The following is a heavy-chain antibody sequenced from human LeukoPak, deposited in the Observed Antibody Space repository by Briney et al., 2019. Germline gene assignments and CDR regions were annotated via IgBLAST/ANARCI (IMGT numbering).Heavy chain of an antibody. Sequence: GGSLRLSCAASGFTFSSYSMNWVRQAPGKGLEWVSSISSSSSYIYYADSVKGRFTISRDNAKNSLCLQMNSLRAEDTAVYYCARDREYCSSTSCYSGYYYYMDVWGKGTTVTVSS. J-gene: IGHJ6*03. CDR2: ISSSSSYI. CDR3: ARDREYCSSTSCYSGYYYYMDV. CDR1: GFTFSSYS. D-gene: IGHD2-2*02. V-gene: IGHV3-21*01.